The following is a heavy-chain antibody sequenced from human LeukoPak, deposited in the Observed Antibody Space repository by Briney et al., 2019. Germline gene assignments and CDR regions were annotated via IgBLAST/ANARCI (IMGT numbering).Heavy chain of an antibody. D-gene: IGHD3-10*01. CDR2: IFYSGST. V-gene: IGHV4-39*07. Sequence: PSETLSLTCTVSSGSISTSNYYWGWVRQPPGKALEWIGNIFYSGSTYYSPSLKSRVTISLDTSRNQFSLKLSSVTAADTAVYYCARADTMVRGVIDYWGQGTLVTVSS. CDR1: SGSISTSNYY. J-gene: IGHJ4*02. CDR3: ARADTMVRGVIDY.